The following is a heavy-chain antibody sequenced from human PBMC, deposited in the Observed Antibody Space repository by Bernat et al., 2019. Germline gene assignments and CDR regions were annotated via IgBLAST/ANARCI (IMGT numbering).Heavy chain of an antibody. Sequence: QVQLVESGGGVVQPGGSLRLSCAASGFTVSTYGMHWVRQPPGKGLEWVAFTQFHGSNKYYVDSVKGRFTISRDNSKNTLYLQMNSLRAEDTAVYYCARNPIAAAGGYGMDVWGQGTTVTVSS. D-gene: IGHD6-13*01. J-gene: IGHJ6*02. CDR2: TQFHGSNK. CDR3: ARNPIAAAGGYGMDV. V-gene: IGHV3-30*02. CDR1: GFTVSTYG.